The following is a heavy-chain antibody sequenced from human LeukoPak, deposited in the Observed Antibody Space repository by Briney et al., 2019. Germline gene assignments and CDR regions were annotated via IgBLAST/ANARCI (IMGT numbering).Heavy chain of an antibody. CDR1: GGSISSYY. CDR2: IYYSGST. V-gene: IGHV4-59*01. CDR3: AREGGDYVPRPFDY. Sequence: SETLSLTCTVSGGSISSYYWSWIRQPPGKGLEWIGYIYYSGSTNYNPSLKSRVTISVDTSKNQFSLKLSSVTAADTAVYYCAREGGDYVPRPFDYWGQRTLVTVSS. J-gene: IGHJ4*02. D-gene: IGHD4-17*01.